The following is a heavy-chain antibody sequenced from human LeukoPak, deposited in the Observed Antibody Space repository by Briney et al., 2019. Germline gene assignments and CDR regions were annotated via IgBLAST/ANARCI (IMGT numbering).Heavy chain of an antibody. CDR3: AKDKDGYSSSWFHDY. CDR2: ISGSGGST. CDR1: GFTFSDYY. J-gene: IGHJ4*02. V-gene: IGHV3-23*01. Sequence: PGGSLRLSCAASGFTFSDYYMSWIRQAPGKGLEWVSAISGSGGSTYYADSVKGRFTISRDNSKNTLYLQMNSLRAEDTAVYYCAKDKDGYSSSWFHDYWGQGTLVTVSS. D-gene: IGHD6-13*01.